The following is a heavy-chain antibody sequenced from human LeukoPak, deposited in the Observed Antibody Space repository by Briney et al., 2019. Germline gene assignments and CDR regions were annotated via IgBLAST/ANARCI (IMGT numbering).Heavy chain of an antibody. CDR1: GFTFSSYG. CDR2: ISYDGSNK. V-gene: IGHV3-30*18. J-gene: IGHJ4*02. CDR3: AKTRIVVVPAALDY. Sequence: GGSLRLSCAASGFTFSSYGMHWVRQAPGKGLEWVAVISYDGSNKYYADSVKGRFTISRDNSKNTLYLQMNSLRAGDTAVYYCAKTRIVVVPAALDYWGQGTLVTVSS. D-gene: IGHD2-2*01.